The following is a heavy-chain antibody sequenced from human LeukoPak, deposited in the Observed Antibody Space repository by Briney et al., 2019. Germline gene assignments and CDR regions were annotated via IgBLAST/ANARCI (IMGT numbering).Heavy chain of an antibody. J-gene: IGHJ4*02. V-gene: IGHV4-39*07. D-gene: IGHD3-22*01. CDR2: IYYSGST. Sequence: SETLSLTCTVSGGSISSSSYYWGWIRQPPGKGLEWIGSIYYSGSTYYNPSLKSRVTISVDTSKNQFSLKLSSVTAADTAVYYCARDWDDYYDSSGPLDYWGQGTLVTVSS. CDR3: ARDWDDYYDSSGPLDY. CDR1: GGSISSSSYY.